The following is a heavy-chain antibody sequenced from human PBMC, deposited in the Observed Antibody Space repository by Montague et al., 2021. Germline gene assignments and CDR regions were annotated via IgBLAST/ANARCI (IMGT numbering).Heavy chain of an antibody. CDR1: GYSFTSHW. CDR3: ARLITTFGGVSSPNDY. D-gene: IGHD3-16*01. J-gene: IGHJ4*02. V-gene: IGHV5-51*01. Sequence: QSGAEVKKPGESLKISCKGFGYSFTSHWIGWVRQMPGKGLEWMGIIHPGTSDTRYSPSFQGQVTISVDKSISTAYLQWSSLKASDTAMFYCARLITTFGGVSSPNDYWGQGTLVTASS. CDR2: IHPGTSDT.